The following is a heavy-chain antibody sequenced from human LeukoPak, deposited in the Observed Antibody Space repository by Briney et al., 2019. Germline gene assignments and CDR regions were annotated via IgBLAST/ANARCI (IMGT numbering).Heavy chain of an antibody. D-gene: IGHD6-19*01. J-gene: IGHJ6*03. CDR2: IYSGGST. V-gene: IGHV3-53*01. CDR3: AKSGQYSSGWYYYYMDV. Sequence: GGSLRLSCAASGFTVSSNYMSWVRQAPGKGLEWVSVIYSGGSTYYADSVKGRFTISRDNSKNTLYLQMNNLRAEDTAVYSCAKSGQYSSGWYYYYMDVWGKGTTVTVSS. CDR1: GFTVSSNY.